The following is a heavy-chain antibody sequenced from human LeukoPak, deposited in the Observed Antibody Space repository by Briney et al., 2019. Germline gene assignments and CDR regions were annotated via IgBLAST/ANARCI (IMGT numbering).Heavy chain of an antibody. Sequence: ASVKVSCKGSGYTFTSYGISWVRQAPGQGLEWMGWISAYNGNTNYAQKLQGRVTMTTDTSTSTAYMELRSLRSDDTAVYYCAVTYYDILTGPSGLDYWGQGTLVTVSS. CDR1: GYTFTSYG. J-gene: IGHJ4*02. CDR2: ISAYNGNT. D-gene: IGHD3-9*01. V-gene: IGHV1-18*01. CDR3: AVTYYDILTGPSGLDY.